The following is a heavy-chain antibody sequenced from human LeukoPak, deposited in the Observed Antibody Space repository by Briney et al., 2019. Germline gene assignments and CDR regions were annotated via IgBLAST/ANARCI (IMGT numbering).Heavy chain of an antibody. V-gene: IGHV4-61*01. CDR2: IYYSGST. D-gene: IGHD6-13*01. CDR3: AKTPAGTTFDY. CDR1: GGSVSSGSYY. J-gene: IGHJ4*02. Sequence: SETLSLTCTVSGGSVSSGSYYWSWIRQPPGKGLEWIGYIYYSGSTNYNPSPKSRVAISVDTSKNQFSLKLSSVTAADTAVYYCAKTPAGTTFDYWGQGTLVTVSS.